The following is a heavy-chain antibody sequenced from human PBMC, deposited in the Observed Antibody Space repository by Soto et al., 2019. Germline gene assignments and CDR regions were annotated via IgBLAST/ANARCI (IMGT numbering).Heavy chain of an antibody. Sequence: PSETLSLTCIVFGDSIRDYYWNWIRQPPGQGLEWIGYIFYNGSTNYNPSLKSRVTISVDTSKNQFSLRLTSVTAADTAVYYCAREGYSYGPGYNYYYLDVWGKGTTVTV. CDR3: AREGYSYGPGYNYYYLDV. D-gene: IGHD5-18*01. J-gene: IGHJ6*03. V-gene: IGHV4-59*01. CDR2: IFYNGST. CDR1: GDSIRDYY.